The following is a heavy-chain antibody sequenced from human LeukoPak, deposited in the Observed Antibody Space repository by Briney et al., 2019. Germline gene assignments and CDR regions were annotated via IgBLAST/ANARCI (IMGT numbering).Heavy chain of an antibody. Sequence: SETLSLTCTVSGYSISSGYYWGWIRQPPGKGLEWIGTIYHSGGTYYNPSLKSRVTISVDTSKNHFSLKLSSVTAADTAVYFCARERDIAMVHFDYWGQGTLVTVSS. CDR3: ARERDIAMVHFDY. CDR1: GYSISSGYY. J-gene: IGHJ4*02. D-gene: IGHD5-18*01. CDR2: IYHSGGT. V-gene: IGHV4-38-2*02.